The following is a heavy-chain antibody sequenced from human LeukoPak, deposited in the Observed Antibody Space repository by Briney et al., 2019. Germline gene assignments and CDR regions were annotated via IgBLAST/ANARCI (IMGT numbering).Heavy chain of an antibody. CDR1: GFTFGAYA. V-gene: IGHV3-49*03. J-gene: IGHJ4*02. CDR2: IRSKAYGGTT. Sequence: PGRSRRLSCTASGFTFGAYAISWFRQAQGEGLEWEGFIRSKAYGGTTEYVASVKGRFTISRDDSPRMAYLHVNLLKPADTTVCYCTRDFDGGYDNFDYWGQGTLVIVSS. CDR3: TRDFDGGYDNFDY. D-gene: IGHD5-12*01.